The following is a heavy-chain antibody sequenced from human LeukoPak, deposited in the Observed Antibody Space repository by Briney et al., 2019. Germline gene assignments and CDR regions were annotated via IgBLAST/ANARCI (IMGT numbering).Heavy chain of an antibody. D-gene: IGHD3-16*01. J-gene: IGHJ4*02. CDR2: IRSKANSYAT. Sequence: PGGSLRLSCAASGFTFSGSAMHWVRQASGKGLEWVGRIRSKANSYATAYAASVKGRFTISRDDSKNTAYLQMNSLKTEDTAVYYCTRCPQAFCSFGYFDYWGQGTLVTVSS. V-gene: IGHV3-73*01. CDR3: TRCPQAFCSFGYFDY. CDR1: GFTFSGSA.